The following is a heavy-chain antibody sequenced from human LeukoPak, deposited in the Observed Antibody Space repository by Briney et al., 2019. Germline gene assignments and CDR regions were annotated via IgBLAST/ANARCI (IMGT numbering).Heavy chain of an antibody. V-gene: IGHV4-61*10. D-gene: IGHD6-13*01. J-gene: IGHJ4*02. CDR2: INHSGST. CDR3: AREPIAPAKNKYYFDY. CDR1: GGSISSGSYY. Sequence: PSETLSLTCTVSGGSISSGSYYWSWIRQPAGKGLEWIGEINHSGSTNYNPSLKSRVTISVDTSKNQFSLKLNSVAAADTAVYYCAREPIAPAKNKYYFDYWGQGTLVTVSS.